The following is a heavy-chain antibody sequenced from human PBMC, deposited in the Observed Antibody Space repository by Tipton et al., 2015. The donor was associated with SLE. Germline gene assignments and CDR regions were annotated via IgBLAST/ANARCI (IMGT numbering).Heavy chain of an antibody. CDR3: ASSELYCSSTSCYKAGQIHH. Sequence: TLSLTCAVYGGSFSGYYWSWIRQPPGKGLEWIGEINHSGSTNYNPSLKSRLTLSEDTSKNQFSLKLSSVTAADTAVYYCASSELYCSSTSCYKAGQIHHWGQGTLVTVSS. CDR1: GGSFSGYY. J-gene: IGHJ1*01. V-gene: IGHV4-34*01. D-gene: IGHD2-2*02. CDR2: INHSGST.